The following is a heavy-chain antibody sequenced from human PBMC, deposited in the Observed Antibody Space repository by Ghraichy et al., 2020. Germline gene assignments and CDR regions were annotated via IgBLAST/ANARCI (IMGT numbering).Heavy chain of an antibody. Sequence: GGSLRLSCAASGFTFSSYGMHWVRQAPGKGLEWVAVISYDGSNKYYADSVKGRFTISRDNSKNTLYLQMNSLRAEDTAVYYCAKGEEYHYYYYGMDVWGQGTTVTVSS. D-gene: IGHD2-2*01. V-gene: IGHV3-30*18. CDR1: GFTFSSYG. J-gene: IGHJ6*02. CDR3: AKGEEYHYYYYGMDV. CDR2: ISYDGSNK.